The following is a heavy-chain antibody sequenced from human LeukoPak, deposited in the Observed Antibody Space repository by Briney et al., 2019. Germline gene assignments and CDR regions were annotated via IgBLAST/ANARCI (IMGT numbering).Heavy chain of an antibody. J-gene: IGHJ4*02. CDR3: AKDFALLGYCSGGTCYAGDF. Sequence: GGSLRLSCAASGFTFSSYGMHWVRQAPGKGLEWVAFIRYDGSNKYYADSVKGRFTISRDNSKNTLYLQMNSLRAEDTAVYYCAKDFALLGYCSGGTCYAGDFWGQGTLVTVSS. V-gene: IGHV3-30*02. CDR2: IRYDGSNK. CDR1: GFTFSSYG. D-gene: IGHD2-15*01.